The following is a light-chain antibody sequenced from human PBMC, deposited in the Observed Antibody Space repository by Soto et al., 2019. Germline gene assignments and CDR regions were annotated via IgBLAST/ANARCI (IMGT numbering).Light chain of an antibody. Sequence: HSVLTQPPSASGTPGQRVTISCSGSSSNIGSNYVYWYQQLPGTAPKLLIYRNNQRPSGVPDRFSGSKSGTSASLAISGLRPEDEADYYCAAWDDSLSGFYVFGTGTKVTVL. CDR3: AAWDDSLSGFYV. J-gene: IGLJ1*01. CDR1: SSNIGSNY. V-gene: IGLV1-47*01. CDR2: RNN.